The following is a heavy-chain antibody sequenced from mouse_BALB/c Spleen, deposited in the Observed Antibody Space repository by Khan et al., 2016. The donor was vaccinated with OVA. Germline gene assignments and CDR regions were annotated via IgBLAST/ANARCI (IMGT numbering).Heavy chain of an antibody. CDR3: ARWGDGSTYAMDY. CDR1: GFSLTSYG. J-gene: IGHJ4*01. CDR2: IWGDGST. D-gene: IGHD2-3*01. Sequence: VQLKQSGPGLVAPSQSLSITCTVSGFSLTSYGVNWVRQPPGKGLEWLGVIWGDGSTNYHSALISRLSIFKDNSKSQVFLKLNSLQTDDTATYYGARWGDGSTYAMDYWGQGTSVTVSS. V-gene: IGHV2-3*01.